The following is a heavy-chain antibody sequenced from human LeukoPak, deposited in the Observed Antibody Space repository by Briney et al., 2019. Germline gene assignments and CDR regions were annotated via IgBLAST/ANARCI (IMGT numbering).Heavy chain of an antibody. CDR1: GYTFTSYD. Sequence: ASVKVSCKASGYTFTSYDINWVRQATGQGLEWMGIINPSGGSTSYAQKFQGRVTMTRDMSTSTVYMELSSLRSEDTAVYYCARERHLFDYWGQGTLVTVSS. CDR3: ARERHLFDY. J-gene: IGHJ4*02. D-gene: IGHD6-25*01. V-gene: IGHV1-46*01. CDR2: INPSGGST.